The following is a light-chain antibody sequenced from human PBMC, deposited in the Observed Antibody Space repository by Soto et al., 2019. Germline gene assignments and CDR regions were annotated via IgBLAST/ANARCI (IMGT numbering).Light chain of an antibody. CDR3: SSYTSSSTLV. CDR2: DVS. V-gene: IGLV2-14*03. CDR1: SSDVGGYNF. J-gene: IGLJ2*01. Sequence: QSALTQPASVSGSPGQSITISCTGTSSDVGGYNFVSWYQHHPGKAPKLMIYDVSNRPSGFSNRFSGSKSGNTASLTISGLQAEDEADYYCSSYTSSSTLVFGGGTQLTVL.